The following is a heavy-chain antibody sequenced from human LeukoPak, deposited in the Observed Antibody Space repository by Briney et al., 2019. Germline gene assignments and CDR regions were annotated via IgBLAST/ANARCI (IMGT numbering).Heavy chain of an antibody. CDR1: GFTFSSYG. V-gene: IGHV3-33*06. J-gene: IGHJ3*02. Sequence: GGSLRLSCAASGFTFSSYGMHWVRQAPGKGLEWVAVIWYDGSNKYYADSVKGRFTISRDNSKNTLYLQVNSLRAEDTAVYYCAKPPQAGDAFDIWGQGTMVTVSS. CDR2: IWYDGSNK. CDR3: AKPPQAGDAFDI.